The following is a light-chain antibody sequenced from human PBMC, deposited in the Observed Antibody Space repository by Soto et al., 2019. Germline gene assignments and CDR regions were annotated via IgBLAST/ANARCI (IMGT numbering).Light chain of an antibody. Sequence: ETVLTQSPGTLSLSPGERATLSCRASQSIRSNYLAWYRQTPGQAPRLLIYGASNRATGIPDRFSGSGSGTDFTLIISRLETEDFALYYCQQYGSSPWTFGQGTKVEIK. J-gene: IGKJ1*01. CDR2: GAS. V-gene: IGKV3-20*01. CDR1: QSIRSNY. CDR3: QQYGSSPWT.